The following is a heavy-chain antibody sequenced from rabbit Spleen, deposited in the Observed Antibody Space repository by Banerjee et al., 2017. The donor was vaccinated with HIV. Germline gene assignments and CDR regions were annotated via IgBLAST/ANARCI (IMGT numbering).Heavy chain of an antibody. Sequence: QEQLVESGGGLVQPEGSLTLTCTASGVSFSFSSYMCWVRQAPGKGLEWIACVEVGSSDFTYYASWAKGRFTISKTSSTTGTLQMTSLTAADTATYFCARDLDGVIGWNFGWWGQGTLVTVS. CDR1: GVSFSFSSY. J-gene: IGHJ4*01. V-gene: IGHV1S45*01. CDR2: VEVGSSDFT. CDR3: ARDLDGVIGWNFGW. D-gene: IGHD1-1*01.